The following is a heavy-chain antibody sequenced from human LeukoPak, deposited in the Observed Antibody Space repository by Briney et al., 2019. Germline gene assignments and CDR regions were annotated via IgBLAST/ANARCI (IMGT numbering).Heavy chain of an antibody. CDR3: AKEGDILTGYAGFDY. D-gene: IGHD3-9*01. CDR1: GFTFSSYA. J-gene: IGHJ4*02. CDR2: ISGSGGST. Sequence: GGSLRLSCAASGFTFSSYAMSWVRQAPGKGLEWVSAISGSGGSTYYADSVEGRFTISRDNSKNTLYLQMNSLRAEDTAVYYCAKEGDILTGYAGFDYWGQGTLVTVSS. V-gene: IGHV3-23*01.